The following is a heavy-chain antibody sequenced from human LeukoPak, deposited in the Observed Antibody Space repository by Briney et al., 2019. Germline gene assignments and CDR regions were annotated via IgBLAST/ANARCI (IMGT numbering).Heavy chain of an antibody. D-gene: IGHD2-21*01. Sequence: RAGGSLRLSCAASGFNVNNAWMSWVRQAPGKGLEWVGRIRSKIDGGATDYAAPVKGRFTISRDESKNTLYLQINSLKIEDTAMYYCYTSITDYWGQGTLVTVSS. CDR2: IRSKIDGGAT. CDR3: YTSITDY. J-gene: IGHJ4*02. V-gene: IGHV3-15*07. CDR1: GFNVNNAW.